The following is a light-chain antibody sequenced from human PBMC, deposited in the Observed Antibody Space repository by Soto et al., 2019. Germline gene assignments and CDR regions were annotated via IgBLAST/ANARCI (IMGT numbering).Light chain of an antibody. CDR1: SSDVGGYNY. J-gene: IGLJ1*01. Sequence: QSALTQPASVSGSPGQSITISCTGNSSDVGGYNYVSWYQQHPGKAPKLMIYEVSNRPSRVSNRFSGSKSGNTASLTISGLQAEDEADYYCSSYTRSSTSYVFGTGTKVTVL. V-gene: IGLV2-14*01. CDR2: EVS. CDR3: SSYTRSSTSYV.